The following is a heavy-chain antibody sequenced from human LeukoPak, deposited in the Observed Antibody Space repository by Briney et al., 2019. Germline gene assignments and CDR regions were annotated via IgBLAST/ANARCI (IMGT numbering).Heavy chain of an antibody. Sequence: ASVKVSCKASGGTFSSYAISWVRRPPGQGLEWMGGIIPIFGTPNYAQKFQGRVTITTDESTSTAYMELSSLRSEDTAMYYCARDLRLGMEFSPVGYFDYWGQGTLVTVSS. CDR1: GGTFSSYA. CDR3: ARDLRLGMEFSPVGYFDY. CDR2: IIPIFGTP. J-gene: IGHJ4*02. D-gene: IGHD7-27*01. V-gene: IGHV1-69*05.